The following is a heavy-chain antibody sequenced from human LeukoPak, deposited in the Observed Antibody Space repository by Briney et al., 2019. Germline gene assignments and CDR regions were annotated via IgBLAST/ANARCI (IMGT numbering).Heavy chain of an antibody. D-gene: IGHD3-22*01. CDR2: IWYDGSNK. V-gene: IGHV3-30*02. CDR1: GFTFSSYG. Sequence: QSGGSLRLSCAASGFTFSSYGMHWVRQAPGKGLEWVAVIWYDGSNKYYADSVKGRFTISRDNSKNTLYLQMNSLRAEDTAVYYCAKNRDRGVPTYYYDSSGSSHFDLWGRGTLVTVSS. J-gene: IGHJ2*01. CDR3: AKNRDRGVPTYYYDSSGSSHFDL.